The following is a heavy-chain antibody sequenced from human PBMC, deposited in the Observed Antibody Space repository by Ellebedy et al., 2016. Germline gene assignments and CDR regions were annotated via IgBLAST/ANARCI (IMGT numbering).Heavy chain of an antibody. Sequence: SETLSLTCNVSGGSVSSDYWNWIRRPPGKGLEWIGYVFHTGTTNYNPSLKSRVTMSVDTSKSQFSLRLTSVTAADTAVYYCAKWNGGWYAFDVWGLGTMVTVSS. D-gene: IGHD6-19*01. V-gene: IGHV4-59*02. CDR2: VFHTGTT. CDR3: AKWNGGWYAFDV. CDR1: GGSVSSDY. J-gene: IGHJ3*01.